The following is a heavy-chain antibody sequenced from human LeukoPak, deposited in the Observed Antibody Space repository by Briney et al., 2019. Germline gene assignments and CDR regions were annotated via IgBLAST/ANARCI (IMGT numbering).Heavy chain of an antibody. D-gene: IGHD6-6*01. Sequence: ASVKVSCKASGYTFTSYSINWVRQAPGQGLEWMGWISTYNGNTNYAQKLQGRVTMTTDTSTSTAYMELRGLRSDDTAVYYCAKDRWRDGSSSFDNWGQGTLVTVSS. J-gene: IGHJ4*02. CDR3: AKDRWRDGSSSFDN. CDR2: ISTYNGNT. CDR1: GYTFTSYS. V-gene: IGHV1-18*01.